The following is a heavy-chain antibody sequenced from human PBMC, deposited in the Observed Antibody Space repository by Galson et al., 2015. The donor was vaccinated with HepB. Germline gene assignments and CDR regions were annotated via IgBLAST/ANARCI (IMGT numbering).Heavy chain of an antibody. Sequence: PALVKPTQTLTLTCTVSGFSLSNARMGVSWIRQPPGKALEWLAHIFSNDEKSYSPSLRSGLTISKDTSKSQVVLTMTNMDPVDTATYYCARRHSSSWYYFDYWGQGTLVTVSS. CDR1: GFSLSNARMG. V-gene: IGHV2-26*01. CDR3: ARRHSSSWYYFDY. D-gene: IGHD6-13*01. CDR2: IFSNDEK. J-gene: IGHJ4*02.